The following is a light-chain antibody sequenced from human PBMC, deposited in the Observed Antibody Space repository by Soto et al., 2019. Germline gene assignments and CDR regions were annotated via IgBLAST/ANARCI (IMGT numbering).Light chain of an antibody. CDR2: KAS. J-gene: IGKJ1*01. CDR1: QSISIW. CDR3: QQYNSDST. Sequence: IQMTQSPSTLSASVGDRVTITCRASQSISIWLAWYQQKPGKAPKLLIHKASSLESEVPSSFSGSGSGTEFTLTINSLQPDDSATYYCQQYNSDSTFGQGTKVEIK. V-gene: IGKV1-5*03.